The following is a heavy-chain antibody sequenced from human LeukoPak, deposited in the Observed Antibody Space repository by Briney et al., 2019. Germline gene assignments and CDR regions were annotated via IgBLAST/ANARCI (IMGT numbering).Heavy chain of an antibody. Sequence: SETLSLTCAVYGESLSKYYWTWIRESPGKGLEWSGEINHRGSTNLNPSLKSRVTLSADTSKHQFSLKPTSVTAADAAVYYCANSVGSTDYWGQGTLVTVSS. CDR3: ANSVGSTDY. CDR2: INHRGST. CDR1: GESLSKYY. D-gene: IGHD1-26*01. V-gene: IGHV4-34*01. J-gene: IGHJ4*02.